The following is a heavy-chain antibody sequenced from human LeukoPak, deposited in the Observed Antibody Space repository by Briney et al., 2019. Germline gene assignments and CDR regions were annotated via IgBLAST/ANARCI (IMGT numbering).Heavy chain of an antibody. Sequence: ASVKVSCKASGYTFTSYYMHWVRQAPGQGLEWMGWMNPNSGNTGYAQKFQGRVTITRNTSISTAYMELSSLRSEDTAVYYCARGPLRRYYMDVWGKGTTVTVSS. D-gene: IGHD4-17*01. CDR3: ARGPLRRYYMDV. V-gene: IGHV1-8*03. CDR2: MNPNSGNT. CDR1: GYTFTSYY. J-gene: IGHJ6*03.